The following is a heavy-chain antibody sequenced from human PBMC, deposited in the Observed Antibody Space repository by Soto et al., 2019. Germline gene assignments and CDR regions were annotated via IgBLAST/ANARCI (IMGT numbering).Heavy chain of an antibody. CDR2: INHSGST. CDR3: ARNVVGFDL. Sequence: SETLSLTGAVYGGSFSGYYWSWIRQPPGKGLEWIGEINHSGSTNYNPSLKSRVTISVDTSKNQFSLKLSSVTAADTAVYYCARNVVGFDLWGRGTLVTVSS. CDR1: GGSFSGYY. J-gene: IGHJ2*01. V-gene: IGHV4-34*01. D-gene: IGHD2-21*01.